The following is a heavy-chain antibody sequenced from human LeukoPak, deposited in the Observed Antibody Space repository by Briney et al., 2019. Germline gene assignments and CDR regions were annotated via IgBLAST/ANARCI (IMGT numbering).Heavy chain of an antibody. Sequence: PGGSLRLSCAASGFTFSSYAMHWVRQAPGKGLEWVAVISYDGSNKYYADAVKGRCTISSDNAKNTLYLQMNSLRDEDTAVYYCARACGGDCYAFDYWGQGTLVTVSS. V-gene: IGHV3-30*01. CDR1: GFTFSSYA. CDR2: ISYDGSNK. D-gene: IGHD2-21*02. CDR3: ARACGGDCYAFDY. J-gene: IGHJ4*02.